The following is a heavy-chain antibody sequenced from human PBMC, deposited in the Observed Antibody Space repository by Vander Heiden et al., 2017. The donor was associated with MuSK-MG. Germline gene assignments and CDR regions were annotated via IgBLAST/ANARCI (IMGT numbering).Heavy chain of an antibody. J-gene: IGHJ4*02. CDR1: GFTFSSYA. D-gene: IGHD2-21*01. V-gene: IGHV3-30-3*01. CDR2: ISYDGSNK. Sequence: QVQLVESGGGVVQPGRSLRLPCAASGFTFSSYAMQWVRQAPGKGLEWVAVISYDGSNKYYADSVKGRFTISRDNSKNTLYLQMNSLRAEDTAVYYCARARRVVVIAMPFDYWGQGTLVTVSS. CDR3: ARARRVVVIAMPFDY.